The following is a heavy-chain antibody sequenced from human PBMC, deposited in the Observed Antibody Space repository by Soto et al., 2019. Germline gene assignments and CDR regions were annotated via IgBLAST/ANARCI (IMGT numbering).Heavy chain of an antibody. D-gene: IGHD3-3*01. CDR1: GYTFTLYA. Sequence: ASVKVSCKASGYTFTLYAMHWVRQAPGQRLEWMGLINAANGNTKSSQKFQGRVTFTRDTSASTGYMELSTLNSADTAVYYCARDQRRDYDFWSGYSQGFDYWGQGTPVTVS. J-gene: IGHJ4*02. V-gene: IGHV1-3*01. CDR3: ARDQRRDYDFWSGYSQGFDY. CDR2: INAANGNT.